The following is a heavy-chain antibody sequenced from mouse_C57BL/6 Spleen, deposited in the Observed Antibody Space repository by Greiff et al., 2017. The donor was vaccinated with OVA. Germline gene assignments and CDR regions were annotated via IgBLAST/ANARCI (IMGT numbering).Heavy chain of an antibody. CDR2: FYPGSGST. CDR1: GYTFTEYT. Sequence: QVQLQQSGAELVKPGASVKLSCKASGYTFTEYTIHWVKQRPGQGLEWIGWFYPGSGSTKYNEKFKDKATLTADKSSSTVYMELSRLTSEESAVYFCARHEGTHYSSYPAWFAYWGQGTLVTVSA. V-gene: IGHV1-62-2*01. CDR3: ARHEGTHYSSYPAWFAY. J-gene: IGHJ3*01. D-gene: IGHD2-5*01.